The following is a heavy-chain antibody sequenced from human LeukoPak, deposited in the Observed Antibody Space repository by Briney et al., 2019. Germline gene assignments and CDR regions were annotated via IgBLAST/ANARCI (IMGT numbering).Heavy chain of an antibody. J-gene: IGHJ4*02. V-gene: IGHV1-2*02. CDR2: ISPNSGGT. CDR1: GYTFTGYY. CDR3: ARGHDYWSGYYYYFDY. D-gene: IGHD3-3*01. Sequence: ASVKVSCKASGYTFTGYYMHWVRQAPGQGLEWMGWISPNSGGTNYEQKFQGRVTMTRDTSVSTAYMELSGLRSDDTAVYYCARGHDYWSGYYYYFDYWGQGTLVTVSS.